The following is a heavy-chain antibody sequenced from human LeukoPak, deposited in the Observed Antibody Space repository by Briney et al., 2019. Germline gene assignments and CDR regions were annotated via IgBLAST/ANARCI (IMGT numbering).Heavy chain of an antibody. CDR2: ISGSGGST. J-gene: IGHJ4*02. CDR3: AKNRGGANLGYHFDY. Sequence: GGSLRLSCAASGFTFSSYAMSWVRQAPGKGLEWVSAISGSGGSTYYADSVKGRFTISRDNSENTLYLQMNSLRAEDTAVYYCAKNRGGANLGYHFDYWGQGTLVTVSS. CDR1: GFTFSSYA. V-gene: IGHV3-23*01. D-gene: IGHD7-27*01.